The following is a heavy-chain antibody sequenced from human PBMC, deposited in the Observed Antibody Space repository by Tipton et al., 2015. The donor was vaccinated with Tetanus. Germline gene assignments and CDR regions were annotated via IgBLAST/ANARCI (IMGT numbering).Heavy chain of an antibody. J-gene: IGHJ4*02. CDR1: GYTFTHYY. Sequence: QSGPEVKKPGASVKVSCKTSGYTFTHYYLHWVRQAPGQGLEWMGMIYPSDGSTSYAQKLQGRVTMTRDTPTSTVYMELSSLRSEDTAVYYCARGVDRAKADTDWGQGTLVTVSS. CDR3: ARGVDRAKADTD. V-gene: IGHV1-46*04. D-gene: IGHD5-18*01. CDR2: IYPSDGST.